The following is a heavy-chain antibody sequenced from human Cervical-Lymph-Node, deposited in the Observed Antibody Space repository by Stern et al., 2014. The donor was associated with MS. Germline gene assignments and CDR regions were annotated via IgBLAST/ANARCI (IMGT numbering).Heavy chain of an antibody. V-gene: IGHV3-33*01. CDR2: SWSDGTKE. D-gene: IGHD6-13*01. Sequence: DQLVESGGGAVQPGGSLRLSCATAGFTFSGYGMSWVRQAPGKGLEWVAISWSDGTKEDYADSVKGRFTISRDNSKNTLYLQMTSLRAEDTAVYYCARDDRTSWYGGMPHWGQGTLVTVSS. CDR3: ARDDRTSWYGGMPH. J-gene: IGHJ4*02. CDR1: GFTFSGYG.